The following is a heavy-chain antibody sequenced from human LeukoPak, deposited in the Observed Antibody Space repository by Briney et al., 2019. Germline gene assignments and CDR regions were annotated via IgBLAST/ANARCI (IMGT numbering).Heavy chain of an antibody. CDR2: ISSSSSYT. V-gene: IGHV3-11*06. Sequence: GGSLRLSCAASGFTFSDYCMSWIRQAPGKGLEWVSYISSSSSYTNYADSVKGRFTIPRDNAKNSLYLQMNSLRAEDTAVYYCARDRGVLWFGDLYGMDVWGKGTTVTVSS. D-gene: IGHD3-10*01. CDR1: GFTFSDYC. CDR3: ARDRGVLWFGDLYGMDV. J-gene: IGHJ6*04.